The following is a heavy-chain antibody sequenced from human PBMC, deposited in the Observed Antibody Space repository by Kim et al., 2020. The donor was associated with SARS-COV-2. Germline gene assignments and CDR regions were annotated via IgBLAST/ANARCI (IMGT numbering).Heavy chain of an antibody. D-gene: IGHD6-19*01. Sequence: SLKGRFTISRDDSKSIAYLQMNSLKTEDTAVYYCTKIQQGIAVAGYAFDIWGQGTMVTVSS. J-gene: IGHJ3*02. V-gene: IGHV3-49*02. CDR3: TKIQQGIAVAGYAFDI.